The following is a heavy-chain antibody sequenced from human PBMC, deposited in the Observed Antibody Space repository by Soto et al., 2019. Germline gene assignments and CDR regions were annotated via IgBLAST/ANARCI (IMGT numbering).Heavy chain of an antibody. J-gene: IGHJ6*02. CDR3: ARSELPGDYYYGMDV. CDR1: GYSFTSYW. CDR2: IYPGDSDT. D-gene: IGHD3-10*01. V-gene: IGHV5-51*01. Sequence: GESLKISCKGSGYSFTSYWIGWVRQMPGKGLEWMGIIYPGDSDTRYSPSFQGQVTISADKSISTAYLQWSSLKASDTAMYYCARSELPGDYYYGMDVWGQGTTVTVSS.